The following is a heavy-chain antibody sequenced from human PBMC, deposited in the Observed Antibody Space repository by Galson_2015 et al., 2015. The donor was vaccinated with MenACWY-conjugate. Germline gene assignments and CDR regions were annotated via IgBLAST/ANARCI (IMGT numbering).Heavy chain of an antibody. D-gene: IGHD6-13*01. V-gene: IGHV3-33*01. CDR2: IWYDGSNK. J-gene: IGHJ4*02. CDR1: GFTFSSYG. Sequence: SLRLSCAASGFTFSSYGMHWVRQAPGKGLEWVAVIWYDGSNKYYADSVKGRFTISRDNSKNTLYLQMNSLRAADTAVYYCAGDPIAAAGIGACDYWGQGTLVTVSS. CDR3: AGDPIAAAGIGACDY.